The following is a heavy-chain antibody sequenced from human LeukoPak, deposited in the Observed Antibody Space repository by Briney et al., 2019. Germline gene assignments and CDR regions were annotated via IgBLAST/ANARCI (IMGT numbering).Heavy chain of an antibody. D-gene: IGHD6-6*01. CDR3: ARVRGIAARLLDY. V-gene: IGHV1-2*02. CDR2: INPSSGGT. CDR1: GYTFTGYY. Sequence: ASVKVSCKASGYTFTGYYVHWVRQAPGQGLEWMGWINPSSGGTNFAQKFQGRVTMTRDTSITTVYMELNGLRSDDTAVYYCARVRGIAARLLDYWGQGTLVTVSS. J-gene: IGHJ4*02.